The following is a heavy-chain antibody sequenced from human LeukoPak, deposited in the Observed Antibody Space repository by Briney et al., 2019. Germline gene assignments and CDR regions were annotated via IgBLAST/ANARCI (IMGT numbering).Heavy chain of an antibody. CDR3: ARGGNCSGGSCYLYNWFDP. Sequence: PSETLSLTCTVSGGSISSGSYYWSWIRQPAGKGLEWIGRIYTSGSTNYNPSLKSRVTISVDTSKNQFSLKLGSVTAADTAVYYCARGGNCSGGSCYLYNWFDPWGQGTLVTVSS. J-gene: IGHJ5*02. V-gene: IGHV4-61*02. CDR1: GGSISSGSYY. D-gene: IGHD2-15*01. CDR2: IYTSGST.